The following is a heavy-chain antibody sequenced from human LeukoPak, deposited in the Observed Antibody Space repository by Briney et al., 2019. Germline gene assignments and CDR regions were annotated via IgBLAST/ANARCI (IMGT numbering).Heavy chain of an antibody. CDR2: IKQDGSEK. V-gene: IGHV3-7*01. CDR1: GFTFSSYW. J-gene: IGHJ4*02. CDR3: ARDLGPYYFDY. Sequence: GRSLRLSCAASGFTFSSYWMSWVRQAPGKGLEWVANIKQDGSEKYYVDSVKGRFTISRDNAKNSLYLQMNSLRAEDTAVYYCARDLGPYYFDYWGQGTLVTVSS. D-gene: IGHD3-10*01.